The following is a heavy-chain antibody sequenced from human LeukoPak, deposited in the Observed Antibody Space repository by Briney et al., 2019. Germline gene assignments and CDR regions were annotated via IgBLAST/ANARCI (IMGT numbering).Heavy chain of an antibody. CDR3: ASPIRSGCSSTSCSLDY. D-gene: IGHD2-2*01. Sequence: ASVKVSCKASGYTFTSYGISWVRQAPGQGLEWMGWVSAYNGNTNYAQKLQGGVTMTTDTSTSTAYMELRSLRSDDTAVYYCASPIRSGCSSTSCSLDYWGQGTLVTVSS. CDR2: VSAYNGNT. CDR1: GYTFTSYG. V-gene: IGHV1-18*01. J-gene: IGHJ4*02.